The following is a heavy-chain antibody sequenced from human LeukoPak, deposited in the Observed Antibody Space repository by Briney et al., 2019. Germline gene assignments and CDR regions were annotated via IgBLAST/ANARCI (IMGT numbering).Heavy chain of an antibody. CDR1: GFTFSSYW. CDR2: IKEDGSEK. CDR3: ASPGGRGCSSTSCAGYAFDI. J-gene: IGHJ3*02. D-gene: IGHD2-2*01. V-gene: IGHV3-7*02. Sequence: GGSLRLSCADSGFTFSSYWMSWVRQAPGKGLEWVANIKEDGSEKYYVDSVKGRFTISRDNAKNSLYLQMNSLRAEDTAVYYCASPGGRGCSSTSCAGYAFDIWGQGTMVTVSS.